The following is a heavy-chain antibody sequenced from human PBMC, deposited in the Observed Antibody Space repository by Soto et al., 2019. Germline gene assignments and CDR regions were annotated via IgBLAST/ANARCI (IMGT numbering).Heavy chain of an antibody. CDR2: INHSGST. CDR3: ARRTTVIQFDY. D-gene: IGHD4-4*01. J-gene: IGHJ4*02. Sequence: EPLSLTCAVYGGSFSGYYWSWIRQPPGKGLEWIGEINHSGSTNYNPSLKSRVTISVDTSKNQFSLKLSSVTAADTAVYYCARRTTVIQFDYWGQRTLVTVSS. CDR1: GGSFSGYY. V-gene: IGHV4-34*01.